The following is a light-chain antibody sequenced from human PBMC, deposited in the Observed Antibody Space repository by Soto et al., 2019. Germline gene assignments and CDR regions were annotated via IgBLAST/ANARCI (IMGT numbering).Light chain of an antibody. CDR1: QAINSY. Sequence: IQLTQSPSSLSASVGDRVTITCRASQAINSYLAWYRQKPGQAPELLIYVASTLQSGVPARFSGSGSGTDFTLTISSLQPEDFATYYCQHLNTNPFTFGPGTKVDIK. CDR3: QHLNTNPFT. CDR2: VAS. J-gene: IGKJ3*01. V-gene: IGKV1-9*01.